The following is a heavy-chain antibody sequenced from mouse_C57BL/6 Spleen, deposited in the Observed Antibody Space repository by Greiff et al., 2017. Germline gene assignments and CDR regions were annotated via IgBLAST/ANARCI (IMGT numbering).Heavy chain of an antibody. CDR3: ARGYYGSSYDYYAMDY. J-gene: IGHJ4*01. Sequence: VQLEESGPELVKPGASVKISCKASGYAFRSYWMNWVKQSPGKGLEWIGRIYPGDGDTNYNGKVKGKPSRTADKSSSTAYMQLSSLTSEDSAVYSCARGYYGSSYDYYAMDYWGQGTSVTVSS. CDR2: IYPGDGDT. CDR1: GYAFRSYW. D-gene: IGHD1-1*01. V-gene: IGHV1-82*01.